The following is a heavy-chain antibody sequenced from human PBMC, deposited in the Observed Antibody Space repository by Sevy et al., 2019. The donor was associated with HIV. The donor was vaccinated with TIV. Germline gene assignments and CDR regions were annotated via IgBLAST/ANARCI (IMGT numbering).Heavy chain of an antibody. V-gene: IGHV4-59*01. CDR3: ARAYDSKSSTFDY. J-gene: IGHJ4*02. CDR1: GVSISSYY. Sequence: SETLSLTCTVSGVSISSYYWTWIRQPPGKGLEWIGYMSYSGRTNYNPSLKSRVTISVDTSKNQFSLKLSSVTAADTAVYYCARAYDSKSSTFDYGGQGILVTVSS. D-gene: IGHD3-22*01. CDR2: MSYSGRT.